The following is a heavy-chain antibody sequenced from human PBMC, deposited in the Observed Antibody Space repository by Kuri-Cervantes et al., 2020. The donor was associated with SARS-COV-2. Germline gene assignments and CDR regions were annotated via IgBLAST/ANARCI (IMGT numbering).Heavy chain of an antibody. CDR2: IYHSGST. CDR3: ARPGYCSSTSCYNNWFDP. J-gene: IGHJ5*02. Sequence: SETLSLTCAVSGGTISSGGYSWSWIRQPPGKGLEWIGYIYHSGSTYYNPSLKSRVTISVDTSKNQFSLKLSSVTAADTAVYYCARPGYCSSTSCYNNWFDPWGQGTLVTVSS. CDR1: GGTISSGGYS. V-gene: IGHV4-30-2*01. D-gene: IGHD2-2*02.